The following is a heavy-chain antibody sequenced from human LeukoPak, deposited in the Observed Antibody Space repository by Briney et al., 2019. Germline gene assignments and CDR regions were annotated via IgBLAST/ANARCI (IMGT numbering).Heavy chain of an antibody. D-gene: IGHD3-10*01. CDR1: GFTFSSYS. J-gene: IGHJ5*02. Sequence: PGGSLRLSCAASGFTFSSYSMHWVRQAPGKGLEWVAFIRYDGNDKFYAETVKGRFTISRDTSRNTLYLQMNRLRPEDTAVYYCAKGLMRDRWFGESWGQGTLVTVSS. V-gene: IGHV3-30*02. CDR2: IRYDGNDK. CDR3: AKGLMRDRWFGES.